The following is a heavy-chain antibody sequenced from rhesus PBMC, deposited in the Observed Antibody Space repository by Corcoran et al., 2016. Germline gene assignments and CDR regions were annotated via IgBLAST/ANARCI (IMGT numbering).Heavy chain of an antibody. CDR2: IYGSSGST. J-gene: IGHJ4*01. CDR1: GYSISSGYD. V-gene: IGHV4-76*01. D-gene: IGHD6-25*01. Sequence: QVQLQESGPGVVKPSETLSLTCAVSGYSISSGYDWSWIRQPPGKGLEWIGYIYGSSGSTNYNQSLKNRVTISKDTSKNQFSRKLSSVTAADTAVYYCARDGGSWKGYFDYWGQGVLVTVSS. CDR3: ARDGGSWKGYFDY.